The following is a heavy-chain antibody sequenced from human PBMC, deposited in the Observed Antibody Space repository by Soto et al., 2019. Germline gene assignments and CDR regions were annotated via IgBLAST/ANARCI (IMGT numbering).Heavy chain of an antibody. CDR3: ASYDVLAAYYY. D-gene: IGHD3-9*01. V-gene: IGHV4-61*01. Sequence: SETLSLTCTVSGDSVSSGSYYWSWMRQSPGKGLEWIGYIYYSGSTNYNPSLKSRVTISVDTSKNQFSLKLSSVTAADTAVYYCASYDVLAAYYYWGQGXLVTVSS. CDR2: IYYSGST. J-gene: IGHJ4*02. CDR1: GDSVSSGSYY.